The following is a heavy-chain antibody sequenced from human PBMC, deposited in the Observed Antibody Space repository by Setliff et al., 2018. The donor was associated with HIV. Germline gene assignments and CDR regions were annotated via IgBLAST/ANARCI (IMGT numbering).Heavy chain of an antibody. J-gene: IGHJ6*02. Sequence: GASVKVSCKASGYTFTSYGISWVRQAPGQGLEWMGWISAYNGDTKYAPKVQGRVTLTTDTSSSTICMELRSLRSDDTAVYYCARDAWVEFLEWTFYGMDVWGQGTTVTVSS. CDR3: ARDAWVEFLEWTFYGMDV. CDR1: GYTFTSYG. CDR2: ISAYNGDT. D-gene: IGHD3-3*02. V-gene: IGHV1-18*01.